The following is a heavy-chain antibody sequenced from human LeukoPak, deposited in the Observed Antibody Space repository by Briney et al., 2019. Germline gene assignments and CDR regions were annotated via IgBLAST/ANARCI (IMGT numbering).Heavy chain of an antibody. V-gene: IGHV1-46*01. Sequence: GASVKVSCKASGYTFTSYYMHWVRQAPGQGLEWMGIINPSGGSTSYAQKFQGRVTMTRDTSTSTVYMELSSLRSEDTAVYYCARDRSSSWYPAGYYFDYWGQGTLVTVSS. CDR2: INPSGGST. J-gene: IGHJ4*02. D-gene: IGHD6-13*01. CDR1: GYTFTSYY. CDR3: ARDRSSSWYPAGYYFDY.